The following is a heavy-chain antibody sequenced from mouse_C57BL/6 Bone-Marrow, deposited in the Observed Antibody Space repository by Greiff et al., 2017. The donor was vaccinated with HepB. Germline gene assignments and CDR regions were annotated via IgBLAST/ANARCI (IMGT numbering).Heavy chain of an antibody. CDR3: ARSELAWFAY. D-gene: IGHD4-1*01. CDR1: GYAFSSSW. V-gene: IGHV1-82*01. J-gene: IGHJ3*01. CDR2: IYPGDGDT. Sequence: QVQLQQSGPELVKPGASVKISCKASGYAFSSSWMNWVKQRTGKGLEWIGRIYPGDGDTNYNGKFKGKATLTADKSSSTAYMQLSSLTSEDSAVYFCARSELAWFAYWGQGTLVTVSA.